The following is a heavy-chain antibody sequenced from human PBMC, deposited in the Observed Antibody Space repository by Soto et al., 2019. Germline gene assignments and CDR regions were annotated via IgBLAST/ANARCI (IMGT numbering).Heavy chain of an antibody. CDR2: IIPIFGTA. Sequence: QVQLVQSGAEVKKPGSSVKVSCKASGGTFSSYAISWVRQAPGQGLEWMGGIIPIFGTANYAQKFQGRVTITADESTSTAYMELSSLRAEDTAVYYCARSREGYCSGGSCYPNYYYGMDVWGKGTTVTVSS. J-gene: IGHJ6*04. V-gene: IGHV1-69*01. D-gene: IGHD2-15*01. CDR3: ARSREGYCSGGSCYPNYYYGMDV. CDR1: GGTFSSYA.